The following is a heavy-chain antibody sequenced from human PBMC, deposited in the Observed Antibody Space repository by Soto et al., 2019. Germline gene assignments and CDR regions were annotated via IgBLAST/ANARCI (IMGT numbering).Heavy chain of an antibody. CDR2: INAANGDT. CDR1: GYTFTSYG. Sequence: ASVKVSCKASGYTFTSYGIHWVRQAPGQRLEWMGWINAANGDTKYSPKFQGRVTITRDTSTNQFSLHLNSVSPEDAAVYYCARGPRDYDSSAYRNYFDYWGQGALVTVSS. V-gene: IGHV1-3*01. J-gene: IGHJ4*02. D-gene: IGHD3-22*01. CDR3: ARGPRDYDSSAYRNYFDY.